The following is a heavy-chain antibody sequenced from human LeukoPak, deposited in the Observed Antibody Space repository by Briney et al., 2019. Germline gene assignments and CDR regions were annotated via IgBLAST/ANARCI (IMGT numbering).Heavy chain of an antibody. CDR1: GFTFSSYG. D-gene: IGHD6-19*01. V-gene: IGHV3-30*18. CDR3: AKAEAVAGRLPDY. J-gene: IGHJ4*02. Sequence: GRSLRLSCAASGFTFSSYGMHWVRQAPGKGLEWVVVISYDGSNKYYADSVKGRFTISRDNSKNTLYLQMNSLRAEDTAVYYCAKAEAVAGRLPDYWGQGTLVTVSS. CDR2: ISYDGSNK.